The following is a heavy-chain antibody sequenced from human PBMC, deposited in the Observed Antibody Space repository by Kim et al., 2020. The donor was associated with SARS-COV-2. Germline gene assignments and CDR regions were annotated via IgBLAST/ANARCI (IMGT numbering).Heavy chain of an antibody. CDR2: IIPIFGTA. J-gene: IGHJ6*02. CDR1: GGTFSSYA. Sequence: SVKVSCKASGGTFSSYAISWVRQAPGQGLEWMGGIIPIFGTANYAQKFQGRVTITADESTSTAYMELSSLRSEDTAVYYCARIIAARGYYYYGMDVWGQGTTVTVSS. V-gene: IGHV1-69*13. CDR3: ARIIAARGYYYYGMDV. D-gene: IGHD6-6*01.